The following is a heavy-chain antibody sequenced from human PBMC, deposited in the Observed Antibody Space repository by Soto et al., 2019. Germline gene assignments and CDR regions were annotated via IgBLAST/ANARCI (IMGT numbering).Heavy chain of an antibody. CDR2: TYPGGTT. CDR1: GFTVSNNF. D-gene: IGHD1-1*01. CDR3: AKEMRTTAARDAFDI. Sequence: GGFLRLSCAASGFTVSNNFMSWVRQAPGKGLEWVSVTYPGGTTYYADSVKGRFAISRDNSKNTLYLQMSSLRAEDTAVYYCAKEMRTTAARDAFDIWGQGTMVTVSS. V-gene: IGHV3-66*01. J-gene: IGHJ3*02.